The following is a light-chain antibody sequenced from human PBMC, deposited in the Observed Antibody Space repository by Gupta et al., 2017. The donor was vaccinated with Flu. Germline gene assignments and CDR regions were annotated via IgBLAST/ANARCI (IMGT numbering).Light chain of an antibody. CDR2: GAS. Sequence: EVFMTQSPAALSVSPGERATLSCRASQSVRGYLAWYQQKPGQAPRLLIYGASTRATGIPARFSGSGSGTDFTLTISSLQSEDFAVYYCQQYYNWPPWTFGQGTKVEIK. J-gene: IGKJ1*01. V-gene: IGKV3-15*01. CDR1: QSVRGY. CDR3: QQYYNWPPWT.